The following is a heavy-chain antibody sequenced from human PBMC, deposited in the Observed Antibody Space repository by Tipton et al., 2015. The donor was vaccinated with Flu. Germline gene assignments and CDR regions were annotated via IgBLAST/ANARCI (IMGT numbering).Heavy chain of an antibody. V-gene: IGHV4-4*07. CDR3: ARSRTVAGLSYYFDY. CDR1: GGSISSYY. D-gene: IGHD6-19*01. Sequence: TLSLTCTVSGGSISSYYWSWIRQPAGKGLEWIGRVYKTGSTNYPPPLRGRVTMSINTSKNQFSLRLSSVTAADTAVYYCARSRTVAGLSYYFDYWGQGTLVTVSS. CDR2: VYKTGST. J-gene: IGHJ4*02.